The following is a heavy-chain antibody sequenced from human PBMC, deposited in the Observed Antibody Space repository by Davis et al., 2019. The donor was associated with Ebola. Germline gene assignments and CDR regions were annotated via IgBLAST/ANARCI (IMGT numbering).Heavy chain of an antibody. Sequence: SVKVPCKASGGTFSSYTISWVRQAPGQGLAWMGRITPILGIANYPQKFQGRPTITADKSTSTAYMELSSLTSEDTAVYYCAAAGSYKMYGMDVWGQGATVTVSS. J-gene: IGHJ6*02. CDR2: ITPILGIA. D-gene: IGHD3-10*01. CDR3: AAAGSYKMYGMDV. V-gene: IGHV1-69*02. CDR1: GGTFSSYT.